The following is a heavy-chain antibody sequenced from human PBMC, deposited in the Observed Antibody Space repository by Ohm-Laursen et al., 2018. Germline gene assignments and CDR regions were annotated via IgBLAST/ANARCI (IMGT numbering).Heavy chain of an antibody. CDR1: GGTFSSHA. J-gene: IGHJ4*02. CDR3: ARDLSGDSSGYYYYYY. CDR2: ITPMFGRP. D-gene: IGHD3-22*01. Sequence: SSVKVSCKVSGGTFSSHAISWVRQAPGQGLEWMGGITPMFGRPNYAQKFQGRVTITADKSTSTAYMELSSLTSEDTAVYYCARDLSGDSSGYYYYYYWGQGTLVTVSS. V-gene: IGHV1-69*06.